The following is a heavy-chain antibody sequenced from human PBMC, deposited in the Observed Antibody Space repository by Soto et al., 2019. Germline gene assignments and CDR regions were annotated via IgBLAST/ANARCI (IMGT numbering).Heavy chain of an antibody. V-gene: IGHV3-21*01. CDR2: ISSSSSYI. Sequence: EVQLVESGGGLVKPGGSLRLSCAASGFTFSSYSMNWVRQAPGKGLEWVSSISSSSSYIYYADSVKGRFTISRDNAKNSLYLQMNSLRAEDTAVYYCARAPSWGGSNDARVTDAFDIWGQGTMVTVSS. D-gene: IGHD3-10*02. CDR1: GFTFSSYS. J-gene: IGHJ3*02. CDR3: ARAPSWGGSNDARVTDAFDI.